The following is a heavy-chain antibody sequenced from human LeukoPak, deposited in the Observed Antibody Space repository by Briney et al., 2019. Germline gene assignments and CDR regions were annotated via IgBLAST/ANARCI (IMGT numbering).Heavy chain of an antibody. V-gene: IGHV1-69*02. D-gene: IGHD4-17*01. Sequence: ASVKVSCKASGGTFSSYTISWVRQAPGQGLEWMGRIIPILGIANYAQKFQGRVTMTADKSTSTAYMELSSLRSEDTAVYYCARVDFYGDYEESDYWGQGTLVTVSS. CDR3: ARVDFYGDYEESDY. CDR1: GGTFSSYT. CDR2: IIPILGIA. J-gene: IGHJ4*02.